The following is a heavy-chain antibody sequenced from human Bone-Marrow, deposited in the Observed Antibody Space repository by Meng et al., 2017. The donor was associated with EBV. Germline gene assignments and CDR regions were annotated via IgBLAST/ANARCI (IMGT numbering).Heavy chain of an antibody. Sequence: LGSSMFSPSWILSLHRAGCGGCVSGCYWRWLHQPTGKGLEGIGEINHCGRTNYNPSLKSRVTISVDTSKNQFSLKLSSVTAADTAVYYCARGLVVEVVYAFDIWGRGTLVTVSS. D-gene: IGHD2-15*01. CDR1: GGCVSGCY. CDR3: ARGLVVEVVYAFDI. CDR2: INHCGRT. V-gene: IGHV4-34*01. J-gene: IGHJ3*02.